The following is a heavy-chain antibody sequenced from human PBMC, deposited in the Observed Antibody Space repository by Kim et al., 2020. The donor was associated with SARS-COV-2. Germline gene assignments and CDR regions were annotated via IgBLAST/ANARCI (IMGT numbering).Heavy chain of an antibody. CDR3: LGGFYFDY. Sequence: ASVKVSCTTSFPFFTRARLPWFLPAPGPGLEWMGGIDCGNGNTIYSQKFQGSVTFTTDTSASTAYLELCFLRSEDSAVYYCLGGFYFDYWGQGTLVTVSS. V-gene: IGHV1-3*01. J-gene: IGHJ4*02. CDR2: IDCGNGNT. CDR1: FPFFTRAR. D-gene: IGHD3-16*01.